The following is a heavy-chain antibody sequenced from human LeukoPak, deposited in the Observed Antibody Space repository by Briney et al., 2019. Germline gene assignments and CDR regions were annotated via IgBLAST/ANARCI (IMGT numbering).Heavy chain of an antibody. Sequence: QPGGSLRLPCAASGFTVSSGYMSWVRQAPGKGLEWVSVIYSGGSTYYADSVKGRFTISRDKSKNTVYLQMNSLRFEDTAMYYCARNWFDPWGQGTLVTVSS. CDR2: IYSGGST. V-gene: IGHV3-53*05. CDR3: ARNWFDP. J-gene: IGHJ5*02. CDR1: GFTVSSGY.